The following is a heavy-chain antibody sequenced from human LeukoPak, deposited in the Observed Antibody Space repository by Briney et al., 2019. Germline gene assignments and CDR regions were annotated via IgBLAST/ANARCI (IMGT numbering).Heavy chain of an antibody. D-gene: IGHD3-10*01. J-gene: IGHJ6*02. CDR3: ARGLCGSGGCNYNYYGMDV. V-gene: IGHV4-34*01. CDR1: GGSFSAYY. CDR2: INHSGST. Sequence: SETLSLTCAVYGGSFSAYYWSWIRQPPGKGLEWIGEINHSGSTNYNPSLRSRVTISEDTSKNQFSLKLSSVTAADTAVYYCARGLCGSGGCNYNYYGMDVWGQGTTVTVSS.